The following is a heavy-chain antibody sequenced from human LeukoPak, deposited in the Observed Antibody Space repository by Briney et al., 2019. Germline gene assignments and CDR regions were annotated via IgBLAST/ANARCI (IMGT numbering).Heavy chain of an antibody. V-gene: IGHV3-30-3*01. J-gene: IGHJ4*02. D-gene: IGHD4-17*01. Sequence: GGSLRLSCAASGFTFSSYAMHWVRQAPGKGLEWVAVISYDGSNKYYADSVKGRFTISRDNSKNTLYLQMNSLRAEDTAVYYCAKILEEMTTVTSADYWGQGTLVTVSS. CDR1: GFTFSSYA. CDR3: AKILEEMTTVTSADY. CDR2: ISYDGSNK.